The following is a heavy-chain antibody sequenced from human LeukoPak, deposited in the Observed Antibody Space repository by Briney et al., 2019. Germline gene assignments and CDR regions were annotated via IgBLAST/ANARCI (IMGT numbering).Heavy chain of an antibody. D-gene: IGHD3-10*01. V-gene: IGHV5-51*01. J-gene: IGHJ4*02. CDR3: TRHWGSAHPADY. CDR1: GYSFTNYW. Sequence: PVESLKISCKGSGYSFTNYWIGWVRQMPGQGLEWMGIIYPGDSDTRYSPSFQGQVTISADKSISTAYLQWSSLKASDTAMYYCTRHWGSAHPADYWGQGTLVTVSS. CDR2: IYPGDSDT.